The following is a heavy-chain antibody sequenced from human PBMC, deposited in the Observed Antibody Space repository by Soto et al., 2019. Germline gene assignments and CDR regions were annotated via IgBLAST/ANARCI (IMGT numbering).Heavy chain of an antibody. CDR1: GYTFTSYG. D-gene: IGHD3-3*01. CDR2: ISAYNGNT. Sequence: ASVKVSCKASGYTFTSYGISWVRQAPGQGLEWMGWISAYNGNTNYAQKLQGRVTMTTDTSTSTAYMELKSLRSDDTAVYYCARATLYYDFWSGYPDYWGQGTPVTVYS. V-gene: IGHV1-18*01. J-gene: IGHJ4*02. CDR3: ARATLYYDFWSGYPDY.